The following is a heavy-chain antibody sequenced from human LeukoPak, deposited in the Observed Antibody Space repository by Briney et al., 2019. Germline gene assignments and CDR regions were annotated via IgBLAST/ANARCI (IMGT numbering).Heavy chain of an antibody. D-gene: IGHD6-13*01. CDR3: AREWTAAADNDAFDI. CDR1: GYTFTGYY. V-gene: IGHV1-2*02. J-gene: IGHJ3*02. CDR2: INPNSGGT. Sequence: ASVKVSCKASGYTFTGYYMHWVRQAPGQGLEWMGWINPNSGGTNCAQKFQGRVTMTRDTSISTAYMELSRLRSDDTAVYYCAREWTAAADNDAFDIWGQGTMVTVSS.